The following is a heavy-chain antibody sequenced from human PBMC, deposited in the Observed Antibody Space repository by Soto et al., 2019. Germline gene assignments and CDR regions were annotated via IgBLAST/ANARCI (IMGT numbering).Heavy chain of an antibody. Sequence: VASVKVSCKASGGTFSSYAISWVRQAPGQGLEWMGGIIPIFGTANYAQKFQGGVTITADESTSTAYMELSSLRSEDTAVYYCASARERFGDYYGMDVWGQGTTVTVSS. CDR2: IIPIFGTA. CDR3: ASARERFGDYYGMDV. V-gene: IGHV1-69*13. D-gene: IGHD3-3*01. J-gene: IGHJ6*02. CDR1: GGTFSSYA.